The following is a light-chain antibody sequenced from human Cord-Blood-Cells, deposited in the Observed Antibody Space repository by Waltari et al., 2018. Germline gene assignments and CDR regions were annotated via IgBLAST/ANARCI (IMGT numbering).Light chain of an antibody. CDR2: KVS. CDR1: QSLVYSDGNTY. Sequence: DVVMTQSPLSLPVTLGQPASISCRSSQSLVYSDGNTYLHWFQQRPGQSPRRLIYKVSNRDSGVPDRFSGSGSGTDFTLKISRVEAEDGGVYYCMQGTHWPWTFGQGTKVEIK. V-gene: IGKV2-30*01. CDR3: MQGTHWPWT. J-gene: IGKJ1*01.